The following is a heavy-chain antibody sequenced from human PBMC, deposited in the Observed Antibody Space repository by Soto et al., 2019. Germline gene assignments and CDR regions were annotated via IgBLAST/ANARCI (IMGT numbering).Heavy chain of an antibody. D-gene: IGHD4-17*01. CDR3: TSQRPTVTTFDY. CDR1: GGSFNGYY. CDR2: INHSGST. Sequence: SETLSLTCAVYGGSFNGYYWNWIRQPPGKGLEWIGEINHSGSTNYNPSLKSRVSISVDTSKNQFSLRLSSVTAADTAVYYCTSQRPTVTTFDYWGQGTLVTVSS. J-gene: IGHJ4*02. V-gene: IGHV4-34*01.